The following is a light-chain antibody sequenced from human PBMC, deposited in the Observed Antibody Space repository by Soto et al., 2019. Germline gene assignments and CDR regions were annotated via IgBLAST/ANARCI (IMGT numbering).Light chain of an antibody. V-gene: IGLV2-23*01. CDR2: EGS. J-gene: IGLJ1*01. CDR3: CSYAGSSSSRV. Sequence: HSVLTRPASGSRSHGQSITISCNETNSDFGSYNLVSWYQQHPGKAPKLMIYEGSKRPSGVSNRFSGSKSGNTASLTISGLQAEDEADYYCCSYAGSSSSRVFGTGTKVTVL. CDR1: NSDFGSYNL.